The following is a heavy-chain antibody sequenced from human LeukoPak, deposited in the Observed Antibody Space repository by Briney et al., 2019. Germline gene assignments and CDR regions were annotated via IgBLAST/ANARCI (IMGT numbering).Heavy chain of an antibody. CDR3: ARSSYSSSSSV. J-gene: IGHJ3*01. CDR2: INSDGSEG. D-gene: IGHD6-6*01. V-gene: IGHV3-7*03. CDR1: GFTFSGFW. Sequence: GGSLRLSGAVSGFTFSGFWMSWSRQAPGKGLEWVASINSDGSEGYYADVVKGRFTISRDNAKNSLYLQINSLRAEDTAVYYCARSSYSSSSSVWGQGTMVTVSS.